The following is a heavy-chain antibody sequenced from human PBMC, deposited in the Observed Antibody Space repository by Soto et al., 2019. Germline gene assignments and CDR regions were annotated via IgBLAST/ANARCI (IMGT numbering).Heavy chain of an antibody. Sequence: ASVKVSCKAYDFSFTSHGISWVRQAPGQGLEWMGWISLYNGNTNYAQQFQGRVTMTTDTSTSTAYMELRSLRSDDTAMYFCAIYHLELFRSDSWGQGTLVTVSS. D-gene: IGHD2-2*01. CDR2: ISLYNGNT. V-gene: IGHV1-18*04. J-gene: IGHJ4*02. CDR1: DFSFTSHG. CDR3: AIYHLELFRSDS.